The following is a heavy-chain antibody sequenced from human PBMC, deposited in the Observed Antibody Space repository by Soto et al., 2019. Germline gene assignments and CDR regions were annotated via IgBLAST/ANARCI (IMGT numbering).Heavy chain of an antibody. J-gene: IGHJ4*01. CDR1: GFTFSSYS. Sequence: GGSLRLSCAASGFTFSSYSMNWFRQAPGKGLEWVSYITSSSSAIYYADSVKGRFTISRDNAKNSLYLQMNSLRDEDTAVYYCARDSDTVSPMIHGDYWGQESWSPSPQ. CDR3: ARDSDTVSPMIHGDY. V-gene: IGHV3-48*02. D-gene: IGHD3-16*01. CDR2: ITSSSSAI.